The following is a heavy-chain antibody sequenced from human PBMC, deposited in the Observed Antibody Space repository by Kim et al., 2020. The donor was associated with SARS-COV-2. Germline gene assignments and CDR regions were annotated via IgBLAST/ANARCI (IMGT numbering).Heavy chain of an antibody. CDR2: IYYSGST. Sequence: SETLSLTCTVSGGSISSGDYYWSWIRQPPGKGLEWVGYIYYSGSTYYNPSLRSRVTISVDTSKNQFSLKLSSVTAADTAVYYCARDYGGYDYYFDYWGQGTLVTVSS. J-gene: IGHJ4*02. V-gene: IGHV4-30-4*01. CDR1: GGSISSGDYY. CDR3: ARDYGGYDYYFDY. D-gene: IGHD5-12*01.